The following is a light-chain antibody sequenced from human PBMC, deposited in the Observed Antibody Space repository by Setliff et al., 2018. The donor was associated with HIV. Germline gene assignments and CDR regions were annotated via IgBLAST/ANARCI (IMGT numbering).Light chain of an antibody. CDR3: CSYAGSYTWI. Sequence: QSVLTQPRSVSGSPGLSVTISCTGTSSDVGGYNYVSWYQQHPGKAPKFMIYDVSKRPSGVPDRFSGSKSGNTASLTISGLQAEDEADYYCCSYAGSYTWIFGGGTKVTVL. V-gene: IGLV2-11*01. CDR1: SSDVGGYNY. J-gene: IGLJ2*01. CDR2: DVS.